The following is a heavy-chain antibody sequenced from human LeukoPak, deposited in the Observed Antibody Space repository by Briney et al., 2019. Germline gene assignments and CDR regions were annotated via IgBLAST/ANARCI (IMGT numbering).Heavy chain of an antibody. CDR3: AKVRGTYSSGYFFDY. V-gene: IGHV3-9*01. Sequence: GGSLRLSCAASGFTFDNYAMHWVRPAPGKGLEWLSIISWNSGYIGYADSVTGRFTISRDNAKKSLDLQMNSLRAEDTAFYYCAKVRGTYSSGYFFDYWGQGTLVTVSS. CDR1: GFTFDNYA. J-gene: IGHJ4*02. CDR2: ISWNSGYI. D-gene: IGHD6-19*01.